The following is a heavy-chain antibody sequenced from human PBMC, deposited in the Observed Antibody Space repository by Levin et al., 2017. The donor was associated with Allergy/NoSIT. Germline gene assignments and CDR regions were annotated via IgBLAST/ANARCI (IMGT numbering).Heavy chain of an antibody. CDR3: ARVLRKSQQQLGYYYYYMDV. V-gene: IGHV1-8*01. D-gene: IGHD6-13*01. J-gene: IGHJ6*03. CDR1: GYTFTSYD. Sequence: ASVKVSCKASGYTFTSYDINWVRQATGQGLEWMGWMNPNSGNTGYAQKFQGRVTMTRNTSISTAYMELSSLRSEDTAVYYCARVLRKSQQQLGYYYYYMDVWGKGTTVTVSS. CDR2: MNPNSGNT.